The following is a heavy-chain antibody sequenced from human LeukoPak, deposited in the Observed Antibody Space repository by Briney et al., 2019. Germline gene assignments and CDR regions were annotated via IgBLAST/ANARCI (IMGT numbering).Heavy chain of an antibody. CDR2: ISGSGGST. Sequence: GGSLRLSCAASGFTFSSYAMSWVRQAPGKGLEWVSAISGSGGSTYYADSVKGRFTLSRDNSKNTLYLQMNSLRAEDTAVYYCAKTRGYSYDFLDYWGQGTLVSVSS. CDR1: GFTFSSYA. D-gene: IGHD5-18*01. J-gene: IGHJ4*02. V-gene: IGHV3-23*01. CDR3: AKTRGYSYDFLDY.